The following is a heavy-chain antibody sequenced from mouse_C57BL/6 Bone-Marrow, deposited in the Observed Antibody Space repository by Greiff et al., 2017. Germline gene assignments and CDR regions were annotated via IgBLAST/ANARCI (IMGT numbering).Heavy chain of an antibody. Sequence: VQLQQSGAELVKPGASVKISCKASGYAFSSYWMNWVKQRPGKGLEWIGQIYPGDGDTNYNGKFKGKATLTADKSSSTAYMQLSSLTYEDSAVYFCAREGLSGLWLRRRTDYFDYWGQGTTLTVSS. V-gene: IGHV1-80*01. CDR1: GYAFSSYW. CDR2: IYPGDGDT. D-gene: IGHD2-2*01. J-gene: IGHJ2*01. CDR3: AREGLSGLWLRRRTDYFDY.